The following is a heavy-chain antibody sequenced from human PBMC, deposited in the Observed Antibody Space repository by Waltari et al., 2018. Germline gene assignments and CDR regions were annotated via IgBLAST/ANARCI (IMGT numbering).Heavy chain of an antibody. Sequence: EVQLVESGGGLVQPGGSLRLPCAASGFTFSNYWMNWVRQAPGSGLKWVANVKEDGSVKQYVNAVNGRLTISGDKAKSPLCLKMNSLRAEDTAVYYWARVIRRSPPDYWSQGTLVTVSS. D-gene: IGHD3-16*02. V-gene: IGHV3-7*04. J-gene: IGHJ4*02. CDR1: GFTFSNYW. CDR3: ARVIRRSPPDY. CDR2: VKEDGSVK.